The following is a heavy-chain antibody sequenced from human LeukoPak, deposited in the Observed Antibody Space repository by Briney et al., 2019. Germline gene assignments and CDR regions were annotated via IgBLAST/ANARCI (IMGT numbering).Heavy chain of an antibody. D-gene: IGHD5-12*01. J-gene: IGHJ6*04. CDR2: MNPNSGNT. V-gene: IGHV1-8*02. CDR3: AAYWGYVGMDV. CDR1: GYTFTGYF. Sequence: GASVKVSCKASGYTFTGYFINWVRQAPGQGLEWMGWMNPNSGNTGYAQKFQGRVTMTRNTSISTAYMELSSLRSEDTAVYYCAAYWGYVGMDVWGKGTTVTISS.